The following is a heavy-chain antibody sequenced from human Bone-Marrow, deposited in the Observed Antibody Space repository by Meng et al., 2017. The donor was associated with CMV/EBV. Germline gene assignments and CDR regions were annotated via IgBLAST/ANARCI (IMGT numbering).Heavy chain of an antibody. Sequence: GESLKISCAASGFTFSSYAMSWVRQAPGKGLEWVSGINWNGGSTGYADSVKGRFTISRDNAKNPLYLQMNSLRAEDTALYHCARAHLRGGYDYWGQGTLVTVSS. J-gene: IGHJ4*02. V-gene: IGHV3-20*01. CDR1: GFTFSSYA. D-gene: IGHD3-10*01. CDR3: ARAHLRGGYDY. CDR2: INWNGGST.